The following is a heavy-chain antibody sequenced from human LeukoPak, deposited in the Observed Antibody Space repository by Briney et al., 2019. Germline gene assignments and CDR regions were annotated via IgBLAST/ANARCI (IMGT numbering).Heavy chain of an antibody. D-gene: IGHD3-22*01. CDR3: ARDYRRITMIVVVSFGY. Sequence: GGTLRLSCAASGFIFSSYGMTWVRQAPGKGLEWVSSISGSGSGGSTYYADSVKGRFTISRDNSKNTLYLQMNSLRAEDTAVYYCARDYRRITMIVVVSFGYWGQGTLVTVSS. J-gene: IGHJ4*02. CDR1: GFIFSSYG. V-gene: IGHV3-23*01. CDR2: ISGSGSGGST.